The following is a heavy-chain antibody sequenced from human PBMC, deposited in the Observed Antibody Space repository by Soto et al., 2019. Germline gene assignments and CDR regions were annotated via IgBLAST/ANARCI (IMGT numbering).Heavy chain of an antibody. J-gene: IGHJ4*02. CDR3: ATPGLVPVGLAGYNSGE. D-gene: IGHD5-18*01. CDR2: INPDSGGT. Sequence: QVQLVQSGAEVKKPGASVKVSCKTSGYTFTGYYMQWVRQAPGQGLEWMGWINPDSGGTNYAQKFQGRVTMTRDTSISTAYMELSRLTSDDTAFYYCATPGLVPVGLAGYNSGEWGQGTLVTVPS. V-gene: IGHV1-2*02. CDR1: GYTFTGYY.